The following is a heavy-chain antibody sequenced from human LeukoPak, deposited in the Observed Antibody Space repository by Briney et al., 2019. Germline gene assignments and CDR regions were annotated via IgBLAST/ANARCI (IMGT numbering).Heavy chain of an antibody. CDR1: GFTFSSYW. Sequence: GGSLSLSCAASGFTFSSYWMSWVRQAPGKGLEWVANIKQDGSEKYYVDSVKGRFTISRDNAKNSLYLQMNSLRAEDTAVYYCARDGAYGDYGQYYFDYWGQGTLVTVSS. CDR2: IKQDGSEK. V-gene: IGHV3-7*01. J-gene: IGHJ4*02. D-gene: IGHD4-17*01. CDR3: ARDGAYGDYGQYYFDY.